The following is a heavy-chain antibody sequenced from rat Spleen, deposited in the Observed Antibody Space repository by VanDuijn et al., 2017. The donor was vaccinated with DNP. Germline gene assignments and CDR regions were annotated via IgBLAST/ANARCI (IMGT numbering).Heavy chain of an antibody. V-gene: IGHV2-41*01. CDR3: ARDLLPYSGYDY. D-gene: IGHD1-7*01. CDR1: GFSLTNYN. CDR2: IWNIGDT. Sequence: QVQLKESGPGLVQPSQTLSLTCTVAGFSLTNYNVHWVRQPPGKGLEWMGVIWNIGDTRFSSALKSRLSITKDTSKSQVFLKMNSLQTEDTATYYCARDLLPYSGYDYWGHGVMITVS. J-gene: IGHJ2*01.